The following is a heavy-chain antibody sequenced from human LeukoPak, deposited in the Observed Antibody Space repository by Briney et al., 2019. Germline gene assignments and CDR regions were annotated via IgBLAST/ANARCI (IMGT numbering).Heavy chain of an antibody. CDR3: ARLNSGSGSYYGKRIDY. CDR1: GGSFSGYY. J-gene: IGHJ4*02. Sequence: SETLSLTCAVYGGSFSGYYWSWIRQPPGKGLEWIGEINHSGSTNYNPSLKSRVTISVDTSKNQFSLKLSSVTAADTAVYYCARLNSGSGSYYGKRIDYWGQGTLVTVSS. D-gene: IGHD3-10*01. V-gene: IGHV4-34*01. CDR2: INHSGST.